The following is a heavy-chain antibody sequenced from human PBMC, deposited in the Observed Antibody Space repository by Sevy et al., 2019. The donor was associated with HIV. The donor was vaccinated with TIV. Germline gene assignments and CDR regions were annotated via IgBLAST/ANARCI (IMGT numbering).Heavy chain of an antibody. CDR3: ARDHEGSSGWYVHFDY. V-gene: IGHV7-4-1*02. CDR2: INTNTGNP. J-gene: IGHJ4*02. Sequence: ASVKVSCKASGYTFTTYAMSRVRQAPGQGLEWLGWINTNTGNPTYAQGFTGRFVFSLDTSVSTAYLQISSLKAEDTAVYYCARDHEGSSGWYVHFDYWGQGTLVTVSS. D-gene: IGHD6-19*01. CDR1: GYTFTTYA.